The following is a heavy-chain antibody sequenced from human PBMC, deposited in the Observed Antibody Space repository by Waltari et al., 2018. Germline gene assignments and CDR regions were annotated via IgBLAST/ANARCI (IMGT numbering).Heavy chain of an antibody. Sequence: QLQLQESGPGLVNPSETLSLTCTVSGVSISTRRYYWGWIRQPPGKGLVWIGSLHSGVRSYFNPSLKRRVTISVDTSKNQFSLKLTSVTAADTAVYYCATLPIPLELWYFDLWGRGTLVTVSS. CDR1: GVSISTRRYY. CDR3: ATLPIPLELWYFDL. D-gene: IGHD1-7*01. V-gene: IGHV4-39*01. CDR2: LHSGVRS. J-gene: IGHJ2*01.